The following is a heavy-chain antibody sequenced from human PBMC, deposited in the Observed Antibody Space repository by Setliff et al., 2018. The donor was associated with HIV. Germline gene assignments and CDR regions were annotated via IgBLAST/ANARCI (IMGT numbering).Heavy chain of an antibody. CDR2: IYPGDSDT. Sequence: GESLTISCKGSGYSFTGYWIGWVRQMPGKGLEWMGVIYPGDSDTRYSPSFQGQVTISVDKSISTAYLQWSSLRASDIAMYYCARVIVGASDAFDIWGQGTMVTVSS. CDR1: GYSFTGYW. D-gene: IGHD1-26*01. J-gene: IGHJ3*02. V-gene: IGHV5-51*01. CDR3: ARVIVGASDAFDI.